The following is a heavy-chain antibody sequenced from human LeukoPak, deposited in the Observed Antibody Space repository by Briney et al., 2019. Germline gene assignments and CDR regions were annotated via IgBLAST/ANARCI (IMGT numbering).Heavy chain of an antibody. Sequence: GGSLRLSCAASGFTFNNYAMSWVRQAPGKGLEWVSSISGSGGSTYYADSVKGRFTISRDNSKNTLYLQMNSLRAEDTALYYCARARVVRGVIIGSSDYWGQGTLVTVSS. CDR1: GFTFNNYA. V-gene: IGHV3-23*01. J-gene: IGHJ4*02. D-gene: IGHD3-10*01. CDR2: ISGSGGST. CDR3: ARARVVRGVIIGSSDY.